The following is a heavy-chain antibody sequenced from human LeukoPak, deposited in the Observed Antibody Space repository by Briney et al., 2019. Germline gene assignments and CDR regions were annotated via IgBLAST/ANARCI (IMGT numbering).Heavy chain of an antibody. D-gene: IGHD1-1*01. CDR1: GFTFSSYE. CDR2: ISSSGNTK. J-gene: IGHJ4*02. V-gene: IGHV3-48*03. CDR3: AAGTELY. Sequence: GGSLRLSCAASGFTFSSYEMNWVRQAPGKGLEWVSYISSSGNTKYYADSVKGRFTISRDNTKKSLYLQMNSLRAEDTAVYYCAAGTELYWGKGTLVTVSS.